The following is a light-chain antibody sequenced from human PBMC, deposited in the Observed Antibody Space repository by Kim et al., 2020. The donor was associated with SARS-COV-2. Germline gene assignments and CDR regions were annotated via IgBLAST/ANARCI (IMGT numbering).Light chain of an antibody. J-gene: IGKJ2*01. CDR1: ESFSSTY. V-gene: IGKV3-20*01. Sequence: EIVLTQSPGTLSLSPGERATLSCRASESFSSTYLAWYQHKPGQVPRVLIYGASTRATGIPDRFSGSGSGTDFTLTISRLEPEDSAVYYCQQYGRSPPYTFGQGTKLEI. CDR2: GAS. CDR3: QQYGRSPPYT.